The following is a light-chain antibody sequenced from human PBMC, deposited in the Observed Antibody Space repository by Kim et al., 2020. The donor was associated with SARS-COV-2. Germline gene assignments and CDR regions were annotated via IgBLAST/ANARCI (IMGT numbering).Light chain of an antibody. CDR2: EDN. CDR1: SGRIASNC. V-gene: IGLV6-57*03. CDR3: QSYDSSNPSWV. Sequence: VTISCSRSSGRIASNCGQWYQQRPGSAPHTVIYEDNQRPSGVPDRFSGSIDSSSNSASLTISGLKTEDEADYYCQSYDSSNPSWVFGGGTQLTVL. J-gene: IGLJ3*02.